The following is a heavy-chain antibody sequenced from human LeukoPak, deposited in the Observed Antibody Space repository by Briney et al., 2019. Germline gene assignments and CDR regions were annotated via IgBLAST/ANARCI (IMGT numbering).Heavy chain of an antibody. CDR2: IRYDGSNK. CDR3: AKDIPGIAAAGTVLGY. D-gene: IGHD6-13*01. J-gene: IGHJ4*02. Sequence: PGGSLRLSCAASGFTFSSYGMHWVRQAPGKGLEWVAFIRYDGSNKYYADSVKGRFTISRDNSKNTLYLQMNSLRAEDTAVYYCAKDIPGIAAAGTVLGYWGQGTLVTVSS. V-gene: IGHV3-30*02. CDR1: GFTFSSYG.